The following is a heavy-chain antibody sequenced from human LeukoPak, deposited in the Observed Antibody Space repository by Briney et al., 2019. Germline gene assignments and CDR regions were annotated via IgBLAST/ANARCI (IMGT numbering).Heavy chain of an antibody. CDR1: GGSNSRYY. CDR2: IFYSGHS. V-gene: IGHV4-59*12. Sequence: PSETLSLSCSVSGGSNSRYYWSWVRQPLGKGLEWLVHIFYSGHSNYNASLTNRIRTYAHTPKAPFSLELAAVIAEDTAVYYWARIDPLGFFDQWGPGILVTVSS. CDR3: ARIDPLGFFDQ. J-gene: IGHJ4*02. D-gene: IGHD6-25*01.